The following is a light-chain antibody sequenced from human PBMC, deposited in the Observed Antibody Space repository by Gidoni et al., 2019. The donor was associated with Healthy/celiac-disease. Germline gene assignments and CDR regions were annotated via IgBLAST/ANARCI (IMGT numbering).Light chain of an antibody. CDR1: SSNIGNNY. V-gene: IGLV1-51*01. Sequence: SVLTQPPSVSAAAGHKVTTSFSGSSSNIGNNYVSWYQQLPGTAPKLLIHENNRRPSGIPDRFAGSKAGTSATLGITGLQAGDEADYYCGTWDSSLSVWVFGGGTKLTVL. CDR3: GTWDSSLSVWV. J-gene: IGLJ3*02. CDR2: ENN.